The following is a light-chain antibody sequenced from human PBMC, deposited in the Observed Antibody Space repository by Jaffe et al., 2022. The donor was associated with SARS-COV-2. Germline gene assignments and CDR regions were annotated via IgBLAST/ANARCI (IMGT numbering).Light chain of an antibody. CDR2: DIS. CDR1: SSDVGAHNY. V-gene: IGLV2-11*01. J-gene: IGLJ1*01. Sequence: QSALTQSRSVSGSPGQSVTISCTGTSSDVGAHNYVSWYQQHPGKAPKLMIYDISKRPSGVPDRFSGSKSGNTASLTISGLQAEDEADYYCCSYAGSYSNYVFGTGTKVTVL. CDR3: CSYAGSYSNYV.